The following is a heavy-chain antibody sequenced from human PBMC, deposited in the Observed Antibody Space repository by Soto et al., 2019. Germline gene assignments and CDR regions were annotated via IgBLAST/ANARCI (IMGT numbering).Heavy chain of an antibody. CDR3: AKVRASYYYGSGSYGV. Sequence: EVQLLESGGGLVQPGGSLRLSCAASGFTFSSYAMSWVRQAPGKGLEWVSAISGSGGSTYYADSVKGRFTISRDNSKNTPYLQMNSLRAEDTAVYYCAKVRASYYYGSGSYGVWGQGTLVTVSS. D-gene: IGHD3-10*01. J-gene: IGHJ4*02. V-gene: IGHV3-23*01. CDR2: ISGSGGST. CDR1: GFTFSSYA.